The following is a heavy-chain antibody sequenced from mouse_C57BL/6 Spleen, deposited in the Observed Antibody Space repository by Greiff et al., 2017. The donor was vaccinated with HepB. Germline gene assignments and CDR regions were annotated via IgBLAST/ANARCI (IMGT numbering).Heavy chain of an antibody. D-gene: IGHD4-1*01. V-gene: IGHV1-66*01. J-gene: IGHJ1*03. CDR3: ARSELGRYFDV. CDR1: GYSFTSYY. Sequence: QVQLQQSGPELVKPGASVKISCKASGYSFTSYYIHWVKQRPGQGLEGIGWIYPGGGNTKYKEKFKGKATLTADTSSSTAYMQLSSLTAEDSAVYYCARSELGRYFDVWGTGTTVTVSS. CDR2: IYPGGGNT.